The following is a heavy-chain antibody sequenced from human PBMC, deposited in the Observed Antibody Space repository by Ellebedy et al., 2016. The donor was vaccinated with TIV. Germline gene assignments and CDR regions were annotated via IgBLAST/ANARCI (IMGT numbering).Heavy chain of an antibody. CDR3: AITFGYSGYFDY. D-gene: IGHD5-12*01. CDR2: SITMFDTT. V-gene: IGHV1-69*13. J-gene: IGHJ4*02. CDR1: GGTFSSFA. Sequence: ASVKVSCKASGGTFSSFAISWVRQAPGQGREGMGGSITMFDTTNYAKKFQGRVTIIADESTSTAYMELSSLRSEDTAVYYCAITFGYSGYFDYWGQGTLVTVSS.